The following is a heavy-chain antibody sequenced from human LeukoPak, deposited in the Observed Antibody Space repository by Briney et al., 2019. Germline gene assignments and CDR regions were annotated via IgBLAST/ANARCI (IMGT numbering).Heavy chain of an antibody. D-gene: IGHD6-13*01. Sequence: SETLSLTCTISGGSINNTRYYWGWIRQPPGKGLEWIATIYYSGHTYYNPSLKSRVTISVDTSKNQFSLKLISVTAADTAVYYCASVTSSSSSEGLDVWGQGTTVTVSS. CDR2: IYYSGHT. CDR3: ASVTSSSSSEGLDV. J-gene: IGHJ6*02. CDR1: GGSINNTRYY. V-gene: IGHV4-39*07.